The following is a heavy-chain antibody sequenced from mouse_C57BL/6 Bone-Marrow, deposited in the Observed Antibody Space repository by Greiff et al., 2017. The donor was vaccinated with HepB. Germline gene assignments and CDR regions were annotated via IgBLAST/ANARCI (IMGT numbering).Heavy chain of an antibody. CDR1: GFTFSDYG. CDR2: ISSGSSTI. J-gene: IGHJ3*01. D-gene: IGHD1-1*01. Sequence: EVQGVESGGGLVKPGGSLKLSCAASGFTFSDYGMHWVRQAPEKGLEWVAYISSGSSTIYYADTVKGRFTISRDNAKNTLFLQMTSLRSEDTAMYYCARPYYYGSSYEAWFAYWGQGTLVTVSA. CDR3: ARPYYYGSSYEAWFAY. V-gene: IGHV5-17*01.